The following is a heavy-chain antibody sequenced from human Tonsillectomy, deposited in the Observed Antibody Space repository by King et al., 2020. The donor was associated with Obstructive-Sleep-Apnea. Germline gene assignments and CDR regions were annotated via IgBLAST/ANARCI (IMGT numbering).Heavy chain of an antibody. J-gene: IGHJ6*02. Sequence: QLQESGPGLVKPSGTLSLTCAVSGGSISSSNWWSWVRQPPGKGLEWIGEIYHSGSTNYKPSLTSRVTISVDKSKNQFSLKLSSVTAADTAVYYCARVGITMIVGGDYYGMDVWGQGTTVTVSS. CDR1: GGSISSSNW. CDR2: IYHSGST. V-gene: IGHV4-4*02. D-gene: IGHD3-22*01. CDR3: ARVGITMIVGGDYYGMDV.